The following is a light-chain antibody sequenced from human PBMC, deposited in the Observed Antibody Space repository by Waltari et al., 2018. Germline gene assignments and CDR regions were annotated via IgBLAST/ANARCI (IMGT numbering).Light chain of an antibody. V-gene: IGLV2-11*01. Sequence: QSALTQPRSVSGSPGQSVTITCAGTSTDVGAYNYVSWDPHHPDKAPKLMIYNVNKRPSGVPDRFSGSKSSNTASLTISGLQAEDEADYYCCSYTGTYILVFGGGTKLTVL. CDR2: NVN. CDR1: STDVGAYNY. CDR3: CSYTGTYILV. J-gene: IGLJ3*02.